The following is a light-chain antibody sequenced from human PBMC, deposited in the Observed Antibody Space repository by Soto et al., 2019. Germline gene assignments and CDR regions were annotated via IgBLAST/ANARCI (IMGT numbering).Light chain of an antibody. CDR1: SSNIGAGYA. CDR2: NNA. J-gene: IGLJ1*01. CDR3: QSHDSRPSGYV. V-gene: IGLV1-40*01. Sequence: QSVLTQPPSVSGAPGQRVTISCTGSSSNIGAGYAVHWYQHLPGTGPKLLIYNNAIRPSGVPDRFSGSRSATSASLAITGLQAEDEADYYCQSHDSRPSGYVFGTGTKVTVL.